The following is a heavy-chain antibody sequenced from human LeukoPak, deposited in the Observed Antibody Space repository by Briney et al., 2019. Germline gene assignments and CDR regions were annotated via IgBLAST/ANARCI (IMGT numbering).Heavy chain of an antibody. CDR2: LYPGDSDT. J-gene: IGHJ4*02. CDR3: ARHGSDWSSDY. V-gene: IGHV5-51*01. Sequence: GESLKISCKGSGYRFTNYWIGWVRQMPGKGLEWMGILYPGDSDTRYSPSFQGQVTISADKSISTAYLQWSSLKASDTAMYYCARHGSDWSSDYWGQGTLVTVSS. CDR1: GYRFTNYW. D-gene: IGHD3-10*01.